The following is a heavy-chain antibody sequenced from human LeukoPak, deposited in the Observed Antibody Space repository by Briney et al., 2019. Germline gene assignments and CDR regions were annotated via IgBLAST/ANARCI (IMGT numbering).Heavy chain of an antibody. CDR3: AKDPYSTPRSYFDY. D-gene: IGHD6-13*01. V-gene: IGHV3-23*01. CDR2: ISGSGGST. CDR1: GFTFSSYA. J-gene: IGHJ4*02. Sequence: PGESLKISCAASGFTFSSYAMSWVRQAPGKGLEWVSAISGSGGSTYYADSVKGRFTISRDNSKNTLYLQMNSLRAEDTAVYYCAKDPYSTPRSYFDYWGQGTLVTVSS.